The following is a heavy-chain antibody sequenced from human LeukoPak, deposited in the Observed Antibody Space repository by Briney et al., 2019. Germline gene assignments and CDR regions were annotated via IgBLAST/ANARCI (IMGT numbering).Heavy chain of an antibody. J-gene: IGHJ3*02. D-gene: IGHD3-22*01. V-gene: IGHV3-48*01. CDR1: GFTFSSYW. CDR2: ISSSSSTI. Sequence: PGGSLRLSCAASGFTFSSYWMSWVRQAPGKGLEWVSYISSSSSTIYYADSVKGRFTISRDNAKNPLYLQMNSLRAEDTAVYYCARDYYDSSGYHDAFDIWGQGTMVTVSS. CDR3: ARDYYDSSGYHDAFDI.